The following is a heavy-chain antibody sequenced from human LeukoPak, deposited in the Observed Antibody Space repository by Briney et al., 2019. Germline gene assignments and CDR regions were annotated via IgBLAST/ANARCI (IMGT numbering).Heavy chain of an antibody. V-gene: IGHV1-2*02. J-gene: IGHJ3*02. CDR3: ARGRPLIGATHDAFDI. CDR2: INPKSGDT. CDR1: GYTFSAYY. Sequence: ASVRVSCKSPGYTFSAYYMHWVRQAPGQGLEWMGWINPKSGDTNYAQKFQGRVTVTRDTSISTAYMDLSRLRSDDTAVYYCARGRPLIGATHDAFDIWGQGTMVIVSS. D-gene: IGHD5-12*01.